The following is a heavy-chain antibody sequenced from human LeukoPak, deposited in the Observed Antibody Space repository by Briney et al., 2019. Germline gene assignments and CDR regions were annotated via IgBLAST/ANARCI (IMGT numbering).Heavy chain of an antibody. CDR1: GFTFSDYW. Sequence: GGSLRLSCAASGFTFSDYWMSWVRQAPGKGLEWVANMKKGGSEEYNVVFAKGRFTISRDNAKNSVYLEMNNLRVEDTAVYYCARAVDVADYWGRGTLVTVSS. CDR2: MKKGGSEE. J-gene: IGHJ4*02. V-gene: IGHV3-7*01. D-gene: IGHD3-16*01. CDR3: ARAVDVADY.